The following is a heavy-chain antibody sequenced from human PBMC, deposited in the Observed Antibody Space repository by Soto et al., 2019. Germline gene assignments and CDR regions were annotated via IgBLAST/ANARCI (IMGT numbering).Heavy chain of an antibody. CDR3: ATTVVVAATRGLDP. V-gene: IGHV1-24*01. D-gene: IGHD2-15*01. CDR1: GYTLTELS. J-gene: IGHJ5*02. CDR2: FDPEDGET. Sequence: ASVKVSSKVSGYTLTELSMHWVRQAPGKGLEWMGGFDPEDGETIYAQKFQGRVTMTEDTSTDTAYMELSSLRSEDTAVYYCATTVVVAATRGLDPWGQGTLVTVSS.